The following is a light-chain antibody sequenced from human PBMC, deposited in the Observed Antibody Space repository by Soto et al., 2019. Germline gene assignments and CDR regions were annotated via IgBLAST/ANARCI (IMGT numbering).Light chain of an antibody. CDR3: QQYNNNSPWT. Sequence: DIQMTQSPSTLSASVGDRVTITCRASHGVNTWLAWYQQTPGEAPRLLIFDASRLENGVPSRFSGSGFGAEFTLTISSLQPEDCATYYCQQYNNNSPWTFGQGTRV. J-gene: IGKJ1*01. CDR1: HGVNTW. CDR2: DAS. V-gene: IGKV1-5*01.